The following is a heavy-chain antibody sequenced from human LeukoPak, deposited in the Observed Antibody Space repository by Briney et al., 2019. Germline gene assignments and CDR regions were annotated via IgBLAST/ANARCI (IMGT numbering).Heavy chain of an antibody. CDR2: MNPNSGNT. J-gene: IGHJ3*02. Sequence: ASVKVSCKASGYTFTSYDINWVRQATGQGLEWMGWMNPNSGNTGYTQKFQDRVTMTRNTSISTAYMELSSLRSQDTAVYYCASGSGSYFRSAIDMWGQGTMVTVSS. D-gene: IGHD3-10*01. CDR3: ASGSGSYFRSAIDM. V-gene: IGHV1-8*01. CDR1: GYTFTSYD.